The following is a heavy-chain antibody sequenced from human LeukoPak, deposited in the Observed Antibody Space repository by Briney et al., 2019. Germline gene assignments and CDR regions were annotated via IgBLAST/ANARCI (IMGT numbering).Heavy chain of an antibody. V-gene: IGHV4-59*01. J-gene: IGHJ4*02. CDR1: GASLSSYF. CDR2: IYYDVYP. Sequence: SETLSLTCNVSGASLSSYFWSWFRQPPGKGLEWIGYIYYDVYPNNSPSLRSRITISVEKSKSQFSLNLRSVTAAHTALYFCAGTELGYCTVTGCPLESWGQGTLVTVSS. D-gene: IGHD2-8*02. CDR3: AGTELGYCTVTGCPLES.